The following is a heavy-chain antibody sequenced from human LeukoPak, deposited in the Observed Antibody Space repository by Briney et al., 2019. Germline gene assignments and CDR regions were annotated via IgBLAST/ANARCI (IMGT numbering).Heavy chain of an antibody. CDR3: ARDSRGSGSYYNDY. D-gene: IGHD3-10*01. V-gene: IGHV3-53*01. CDR2: IYSGGST. CDR1: GFTVSSNY. Sequence: GGSLRLSCAASGFTVSSNYMSWVRQAPGKGLEWVSVIYSGGSTYYADSVKGRFTISRDNSKNTLYLQMSSLRAEDTAVYYCARDSRGSGSYYNDYWGQGTLVTVYS. J-gene: IGHJ4*02.